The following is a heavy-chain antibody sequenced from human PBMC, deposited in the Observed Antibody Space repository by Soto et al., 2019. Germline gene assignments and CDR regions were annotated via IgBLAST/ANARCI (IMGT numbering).Heavy chain of an antibody. V-gene: IGHV4-39*01. CDR3: ARRGKGYYDSSGYDLRWFDP. Sequence: SETLSLTCTVSGGSISSSSYNWGWIRQPPGKGLEWIGTIDYSGGTYYNPSLKSRVAISVDTSKNQFSLKLSSVTAADTAVYYCARRGKGYYDSSGYDLRWFDPWGQGTLVTVSS. D-gene: IGHD3-22*01. CDR2: IDYSGGT. J-gene: IGHJ5*02. CDR1: GGSISSSSYN.